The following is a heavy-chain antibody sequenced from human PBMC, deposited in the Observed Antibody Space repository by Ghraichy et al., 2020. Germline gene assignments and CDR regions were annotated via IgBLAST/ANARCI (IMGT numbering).Heavy chain of an antibody. V-gene: IGHV3-23*01. D-gene: IGHD2-2*01. CDR1: GFTFSSYA. Sequence: GESLNISCAASGFTFSSYAMSWVRQAPGKGLEWVSAISGSGGSTYYADSVKGRFTISRDNSKNTLYLQMNSLRAEDTAVYYCAKCVTAMRRPDAFDIWGQGTMVTVSS. CDR3: AKCVTAMRRPDAFDI. J-gene: IGHJ3*02. CDR2: ISGSGGST.